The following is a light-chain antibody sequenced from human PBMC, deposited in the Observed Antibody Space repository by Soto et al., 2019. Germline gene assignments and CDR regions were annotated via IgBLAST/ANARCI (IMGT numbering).Light chain of an antibody. CDR2: DAS. CDR3: QQYGGSPRT. Sequence: EIVLTQSPATLSVSPGDRATLSCRAGQSVSSSSLAWYQQKRGQAPRLLIHDASSRATGIPDRFSGSGSGTDFTLTISRLEPEDFAVYYCQQYGGSPRTFGQGTKVDIK. CDR1: QSVSSSS. J-gene: IGKJ1*01. V-gene: IGKV3-20*01.